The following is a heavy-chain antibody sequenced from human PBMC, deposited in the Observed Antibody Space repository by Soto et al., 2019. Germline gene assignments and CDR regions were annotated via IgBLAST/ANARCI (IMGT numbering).Heavy chain of an antibody. Sequence: GGSLRLSCEASGFTFSNYDMSWLRQAPGKGLEWVSDISSSGRSTDYADSVKGRFTISRDNSKSTLYLQMNSLRNDDAAVYFCAGGWVWGQGTLVTVSS. CDR3: AGGWV. V-gene: IGHV3-23*01. CDR1: GFTFSNYD. CDR2: ISSSGRST. J-gene: IGHJ4*02. D-gene: IGHD6-19*01.